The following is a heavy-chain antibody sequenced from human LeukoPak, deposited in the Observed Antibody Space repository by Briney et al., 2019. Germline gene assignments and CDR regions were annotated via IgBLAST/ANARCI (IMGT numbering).Heavy chain of an antibody. D-gene: IGHD1-1*01. J-gene: IGHJ4*02. CDR1: GGSISTSY. V-gene: IGHV4-59*01. CDR2: IYYSGYT. Sequence: PSETLSLTCTVSGGSISTSYWSWIRQPPGNGLEWLGYIYYSGYTNYNPSLKSRVTMSVDTSKSQFSLKLSSVTAADTAVYYCARGQSTGTTAQPDYWGQGTLVTVSS. CDR3: ARGQSTGTTAQPDY.